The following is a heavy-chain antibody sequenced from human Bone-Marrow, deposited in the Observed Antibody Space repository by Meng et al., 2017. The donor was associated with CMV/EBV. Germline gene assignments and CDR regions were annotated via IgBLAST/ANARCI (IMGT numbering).Heavy chain of an antibody. V-gene: IGHV1-69*05. CDR1: GGTFSSYA. J-gene: IGHJ4*01. CDR3: ARSLYGGSTRGVWYYFDY. D-gene: IGHD5-12*01. Sequence: SVKVSCKASGGTFSSYAISWVRQAPGQGLEWMGGIIPIFGTANYAQKFQGRVTITTDESTSTAYVEQSSLRSEDTAVYYCARSLYGGSTRGVWYYFDYWGQGTLVTVSS. CDR2: IIPIFGTA.